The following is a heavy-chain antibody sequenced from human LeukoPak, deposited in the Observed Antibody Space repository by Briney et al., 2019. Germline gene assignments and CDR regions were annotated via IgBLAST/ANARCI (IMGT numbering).Heavy chain of an antibody. J-gene: IGHJ4*02. Sequence: GGSLRLSCAASGFTFSSYWMSWVRQAPGKGLEWVANIKQDGSEKYYVDSVKGRFTISRDNAKNSLYLQMNSPRAEDTAVYYCARDSGYSSSWYLSSYWGQGTLVTVSS. CDR2: IKQDGSEK. V-gene: IGHV3-7*01. D-gene: IGHD6-13*01. CDR3: ARDSGYSSSWYLSSY. CDR1: GFTFSSYW.